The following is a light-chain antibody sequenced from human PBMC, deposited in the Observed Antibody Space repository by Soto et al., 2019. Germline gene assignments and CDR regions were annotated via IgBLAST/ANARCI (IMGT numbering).Light chain of an antibody. CDR3: QHYNHWLWT. CDR1: QSVKSS. J-gene: IGKJ1*01. Sequence: EIMMTQSPATLSVSPGERATLSCRASQSVKSSLAWYQQKPGQAPRLLIYGASTMATGIPARFSGSGSGTEFTLTISSLQSEDSAVYYCQHYNHWLWTFGQGTKVEIK. V-gene: IGKV3-15*01. CDR2: GAS.